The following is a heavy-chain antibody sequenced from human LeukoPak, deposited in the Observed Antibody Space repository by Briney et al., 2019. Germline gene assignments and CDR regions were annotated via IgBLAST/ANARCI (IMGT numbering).Heavy chain of an antibody. CDR2: INPNSGGT. CDR3: ARARASLTIFGVVTPYGMDV. J-gene: IGHJ6*02. D-gene: IGHD3-3*01. CDR1: GYTFTGYT. V-gene: IGHV1-2*02. Sequence: VASVKVSCKASGYTFTGYTMHWVRQAPGQGLEWMGWINPNSGGTSYAQEFQGRVTMTRDTSISTAYMELSRLRSDDTAVYYCARARASLTIFGVVTPYGMDVWGQGTTVTVSS.